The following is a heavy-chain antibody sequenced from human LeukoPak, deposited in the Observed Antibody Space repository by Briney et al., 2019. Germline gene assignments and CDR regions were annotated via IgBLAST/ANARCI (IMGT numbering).Heavy chain of an antibody. D-gene: IGHD3-22*01. CDR3: ARADYYDSSGYFDY. V-gene: IGHV1-2*02. CDR1: GYTFTGYY. CDR2: INPNSGGT. Sequence: ASVKVSCKASGYTFTGYYMHRVRQAPGQGLEWMGWINPNSGGTNYAQKFQGRVTMTRDTSISTAYMELSRLRSDDTAVYYCARADYYDSSGYFDYWGQGTLVTVSS. J-gene: IGHJ4*02.